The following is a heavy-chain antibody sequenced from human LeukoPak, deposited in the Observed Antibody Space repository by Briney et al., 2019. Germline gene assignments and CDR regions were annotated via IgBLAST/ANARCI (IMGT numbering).Heavy chain of an antibody. CDR1: GFSVSSNY. Sequence: GGSLRLSCSASGFSVSSNYMSWVRQAPGKGLEWVSVIYSGGYTYYADSVKGRFTISRDNSKNTVYLQMNSLRAEDTAIYYCARDEAFDIWGQGTMVTVSS. J-gene: IGHJ3*02. V-gene: IGHV3-53*01. CDR3: ARDEAFDI. CDR2: IYSGGYT.